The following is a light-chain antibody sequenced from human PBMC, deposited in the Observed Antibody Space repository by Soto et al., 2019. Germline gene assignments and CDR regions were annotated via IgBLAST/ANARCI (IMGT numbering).Light chain of an antibody. Sequence: QSALTQPASVSGSPGQSITISCTGTSSDVGGYNYVSWYQQHPGKAPKLMLYEVSNRPSGVSNRFSGSKSGNTASLTISGPQAEDEADYYCSSYTTISTYVFGTGTKVTVL. CDR3: SSYTTISTYV. V-gene: IGLV2-14*01. J-gene: IGLJ1*01. CDR1: SSDVGGYNY. CDR2: EVS.